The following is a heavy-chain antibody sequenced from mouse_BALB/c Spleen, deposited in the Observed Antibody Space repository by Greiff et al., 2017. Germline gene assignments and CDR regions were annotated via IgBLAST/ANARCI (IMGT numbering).Heavy chain of an antibody. V-gene: IGHV1-15*01. D-gene: IGHD2-14*01. CDR3: ARGRGRYDAMDY. CDR2: IDPETGGT. CDR1: GYTFTDYE. Sequence: QVQLQQSGAELVRPGASVTLSCKASGYTFTDYEMHWVKQTPVHGLEWIGAIDPETGGTAYNQKFKGKATLTADKSSSTAYMELRSLTSEDSAVYYCARGRGRYDAMDYWGQGTSVTVSS. J-gene: IGHJ4*01.